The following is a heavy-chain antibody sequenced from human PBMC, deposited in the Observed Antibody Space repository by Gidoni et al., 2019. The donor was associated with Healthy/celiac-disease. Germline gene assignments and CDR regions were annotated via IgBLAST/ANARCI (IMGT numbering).Heavy chain of an antibody. CDR3: ARGQGGSYRRTSPFDY. J-gene: IGHJ4*02. CDR1: GGSFSGYY. D-gene: IGHD1-26*01. V-gene: IGHV4-34*01. CDR2: INHSGST. Sequence: QVQLQQWGAGLLKPSETLSLTCAVYGGSFSGYYWSWIRQPPGKGLEWIGEINHSGSTNYNPSLKSRVTISVDTSKNQFSLKLSSVTAADTAVYYCARGQGGSYRRTSPFDYWGQGTLVTVSS.